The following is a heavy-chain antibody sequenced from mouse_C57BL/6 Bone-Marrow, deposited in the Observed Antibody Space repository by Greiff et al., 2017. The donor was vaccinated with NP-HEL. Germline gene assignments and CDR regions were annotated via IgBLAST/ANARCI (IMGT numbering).Heavy chain of an antibody. Sequence: VKLVESGPGLVQPSQRLSITCTVSGFSLTSYGVHWVRQSPGKGLEWLGVIWSGGSTDYNAAFISRLSISKDNSKSQVFFKMNSLQADDTAIYYCARPGHYYGSSHWYFDVWGTGTTVTVSS. V-gene: IGHV2-2*01. D-gene: IGHD1-1*01. CDR2: IWSGGST. CDR1: GFSLTSYG. J-gene: IGHJ1*03. CDR3: ARPGHYYGSSHWYFDV.